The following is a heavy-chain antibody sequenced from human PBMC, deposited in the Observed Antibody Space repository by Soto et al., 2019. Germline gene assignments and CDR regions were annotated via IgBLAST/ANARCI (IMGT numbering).Heavy chain of an antibody. J-gene: IGHJ6*02. CDR3: ARGYSSSWPYYYYGMDV. Sequence: SLRLSCAASGFTFSSYGMHWVRQAPGKGLEWVAVIWYDGSNKYYADSVKGRFTISRDNSKNTLYLQMNSLRAEDTAVYYCARGYSSSWPYYYYGMDVWGQGTTVTVSS. CDR1: GFTFSSYG. D-gene: IGHD6-13*01. V-gene: IGHV3-33*01. CDR2: IWYDGSNK.